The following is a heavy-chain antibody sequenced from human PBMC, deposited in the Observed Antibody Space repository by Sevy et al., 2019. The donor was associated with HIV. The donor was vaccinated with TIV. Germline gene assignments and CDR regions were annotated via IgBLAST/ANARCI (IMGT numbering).Heavy chain of an antibody. CDR3: AREAGDTAMVFRFDP. CDR1: GYTFTSYY. D-gene: IGHD5-18*01. Sequence: ASVKVSCKASGYTFTSYYMHWVRQAPGQGLEWIGWINPNSGGTNYAQTFQGRVTMTRDTSISTAYMELSRLRSDDTAVYYCAREAGDTAMVFRFDPWGQGTLVTVSS. V-gene: IGHV1-2*02. CDR2: INPNSGGT. J-gene: IGHJ5*02.